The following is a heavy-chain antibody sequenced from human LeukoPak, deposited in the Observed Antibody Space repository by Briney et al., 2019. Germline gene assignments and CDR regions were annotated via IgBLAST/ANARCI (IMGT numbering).Heavy chain of an antibody. CDR1: GFSLSTSGMC. J-gene: IGHJ6*03. Sequence: SGPALVKSTQTLTLTCTFSGFSLSTSGMCVSWIRQPPGKALEWLARIDWDDDKYYSTSLKTRLTISKDTSKNQVVLTMTNMDPVDTATYYCAHELGYYYYMDVWGKGTTVTVSS. D-gene: IGHD6-13*01. V-gene: IGHV2-70*11. CDR3: AHELGYYYYMDV. CDR2: IDWDDDK.